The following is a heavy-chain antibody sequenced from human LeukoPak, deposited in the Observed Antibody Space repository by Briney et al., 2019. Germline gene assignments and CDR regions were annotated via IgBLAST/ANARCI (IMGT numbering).Heavy chain of an antibody. V-gene: IGHV3-7*01. CDR2: IKQDGSEK. Sequence: GGSLRLSCAASGFTFSSYWMSWVRQAPGKGLEWVANIKQDGSEKYYVDSVKGRFTISRDNTKNSLYLQMHSLRAEDTAVYYCARLGDYGGNSGFDYWGQGNLVTVSS. CDR3: ARLGDYGGNSGFDY. D-gene: IGHD4-23*01. J-gene: IGHJ4*02. CDR1: GFTFSSYW.